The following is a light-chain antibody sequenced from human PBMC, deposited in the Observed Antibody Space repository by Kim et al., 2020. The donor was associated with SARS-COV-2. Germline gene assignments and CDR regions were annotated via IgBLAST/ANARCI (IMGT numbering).Light chain of an antibody. CDR3: QQYGSSPPYT. CDR1: QSVTFQY. Sequence: SPGERATLSCMARQSVTFQYLAWYQPKPGQAPRLLMYGASTRATGIPARFSGSGSGTDFTLSISRLEPEDFAVYYCQQYGSSPPYTFGQGTKLEI. J-gene: IGKJ2*01. CDR2: GAS. V-gene: IGKV3-20*01.